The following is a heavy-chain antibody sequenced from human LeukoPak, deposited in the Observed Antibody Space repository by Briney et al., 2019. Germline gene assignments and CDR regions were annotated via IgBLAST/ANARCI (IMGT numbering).Heavy chain of an antibody. CDR1: GGSFSGYY. CDR2: INDIGNT. Sequence: SETLSLTCAVYGGSFSGYYWSWIRQPPGKGLEWIGEINDIGNTNYDPSPRSRVTISVDTSKNQFSLSLTSATAADTAVYFCARLGSVGYYNYQYMDIWGNGTTVTVS. J-gene: IGHJ6*03. CDR3: ARLGSVGYYNYQYMDI. D-gene: IGHD3-10*01. V-gene: IGHV4-34*01.